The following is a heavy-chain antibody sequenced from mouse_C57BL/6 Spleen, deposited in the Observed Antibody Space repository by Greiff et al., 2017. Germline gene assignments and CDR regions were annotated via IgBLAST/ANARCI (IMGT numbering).Heavy chain of an antibody. CDR3: AGGGSSPYLYFDV. CDR1: GYTFTSYW. CDR2: INPSNGGT. Sequence: VQLQQPGTELVKPGASVKLSCKASGYTFTSYWMHWVKQRPGQGLEWIGNINPSNGGTNYNEKFKSKATLTVDTSSSTAYMQLSSLTSEDAAVYYCAGGGSSPYLYFDVWGTGTTVTVSS. D-gene: IGHD1-1*01. V-gene: IGHV1-53*01. J-gene: IGHJ1*03.